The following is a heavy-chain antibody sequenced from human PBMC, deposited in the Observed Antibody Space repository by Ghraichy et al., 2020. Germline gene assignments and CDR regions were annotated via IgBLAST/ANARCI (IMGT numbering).Heavy chain of an antibody. J-gene: IGHJ4*02. CDR2: IYYSGST. CDR3: ARKVLRDYDYVWGSYRSQRYFDY. D-gene: IGHD3-16*02. CDR1: GGSISSSSYY. Sequence: SETLSLTCTVSGGSISSSSYYWGWIRQPPGKGLEWIGSIYYSGSTYYNPSLKSRVTISVDTSKNQFSLKLSSVTAADTAVYYCARKVLRDYDYVWGSYRSQRYFDYWGQGTLVTVSS. V-gene: IGHV4-39*01.